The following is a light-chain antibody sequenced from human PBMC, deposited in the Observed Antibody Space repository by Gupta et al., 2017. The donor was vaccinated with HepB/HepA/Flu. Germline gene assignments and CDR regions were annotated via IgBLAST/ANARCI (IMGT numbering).Light chain of an antibody. CDR2: GNN. CDR3: ACWDDSLNGWV. J-gene: IGLJ3*02. CDR1: SPNIGRNT. V-gene: IGLV1-44*01. Sequence: QSVLTQSPSATGTPGQSVIISCSGSSPNIGRNTVDWYHQRPETAPKLLIFGNNRRPSGVPDRVSGSKSGSSASLAISGLQSEDEGNYYCACWDDSLNGWVFGGGTKLTVL.